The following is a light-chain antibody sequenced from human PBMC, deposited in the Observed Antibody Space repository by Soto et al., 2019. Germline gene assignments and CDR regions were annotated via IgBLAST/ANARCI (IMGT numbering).Light chain of an antibody. Sequence: EIVLTQTPGTLSLSPGERATLSCRASQSVSSNKLAWYQQKPGQAHRXXIYGASGRATGIPDRFSGILYGTDGNITLSRLETEDGAVYDGQVFDGSLWTFGQGTKVDIK. V-gene: IGKV3-20*01. CDR2: GAS. J-gene: IGKJ1*01. CDR1: QSVSSNK. CDR3: QVFDGSLWT.